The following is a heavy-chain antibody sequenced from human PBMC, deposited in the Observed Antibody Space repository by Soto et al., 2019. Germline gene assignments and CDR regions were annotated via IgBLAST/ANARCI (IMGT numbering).Heavy chain of an antibody. CDR1: GLTFSSYD. Sequence: GGSLRLSCAASGLTFSSYDMRWVRQTPGRGLEWVSTVSADGGRTYYVDSVKGRFTTSRDNSKSTLYLQMNSLRVEDTDVYFCAKGGLNYFDYWGQGTQVTVSS. CDR3: AKGGLNYFDY. V-gene: IGHV3-23*01. D-gene: IGHD2-21*01. J-gene: IGHJ4*02. CDR2: VSADGGRT.